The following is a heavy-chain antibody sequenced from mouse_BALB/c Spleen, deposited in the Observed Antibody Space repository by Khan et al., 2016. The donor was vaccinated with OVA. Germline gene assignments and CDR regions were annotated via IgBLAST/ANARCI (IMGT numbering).Heavy chain of an antibody. Sequence: QIQLVQSGPELKKPGETVKISCKASGYTFTNYGMNWVKQAPGKGLKWMGWINTNTGEPTYAEEFKGRSAFSLETSASTTYLQINNLKNEDTATYFCARKGYFGYWGQGTTLTVSS. CDR3: ARKGYFGY. J-gene: IGHJ2*01. V-gene: IGHV9-3*02. CDR2: INTNTGEP. CDR1: GYTFTNYG.